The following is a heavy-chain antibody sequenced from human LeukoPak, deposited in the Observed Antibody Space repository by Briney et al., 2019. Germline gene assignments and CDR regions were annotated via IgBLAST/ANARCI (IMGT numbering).Heavy chain of an antibody. D-gene: IGHD3-10*01. CDR1: GYTFTGYY. J-gene: IGHJ4*02. CDR2: INPSSADT. CDR3: ARGPYGSASIFDY. Sequence: ASVKVSCKASGYTFTGYYMHWVRQAPGQGLEWMGWINPSSADTLYAQRFQGRVTMTSDTSISTAYMELSRLRSDDTAVYYCARGPYGSASIFDYWGQGTLVTVSS. V-gene: IGHV1-2*02.